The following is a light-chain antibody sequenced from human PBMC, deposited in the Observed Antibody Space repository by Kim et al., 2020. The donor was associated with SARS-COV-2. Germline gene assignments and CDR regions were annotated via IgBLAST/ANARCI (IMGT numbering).Light chain of an antibody. CDR1: QTISTF. V-gene: IGKV1-39*01. Sequence: ASVGDRVTIACRASQTISTFLNWYQQKPGKAPKLRIYAASSLQSGVPSRFSGSGSGTDFTLTISSLQPEDFAIYYCQQSHTTPLLTFGGGTKLEI. J-gene: IGKJ4*01. CDR2: AAS. CDR3: QQSHTTPLLT.